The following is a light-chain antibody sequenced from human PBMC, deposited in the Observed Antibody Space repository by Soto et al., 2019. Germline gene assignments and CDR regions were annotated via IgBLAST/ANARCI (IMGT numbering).Light chain of an antibody. Sequence: DIQMTQSPSTLSGSVGDRVTITCRASQTISSWLAWYQQKPGKAPKLLIYKASTLKSGVPSRFSGSGSGTEFTLTISSLQHDDFATYYCQHYNSNSEAVGQGTKADSK. J-gene: IGKJ1*01. CDR1: QTISSW. V-gene: IGKV1-5*03. CDR2: KAS. CDR3: QHYNSNSEA.